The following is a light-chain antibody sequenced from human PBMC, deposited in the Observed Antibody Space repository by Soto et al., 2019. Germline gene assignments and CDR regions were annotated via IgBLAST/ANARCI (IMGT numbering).Light chain of an antibody. J-gene: IGKJ1*01. Sequence: AIRMTQSPSSLSASTGDRVTITCRASQGISSYLAWYQQKPGKAPKLLIYAASTLQSGVPSRFSGSRSGTEFTLTISSLQPDDFATYYCQQYNSYSWTFGQGTKVDI. V-gene: IGKV1-8*01. CDR1: QGISSY. CDR2: AAS. CDR3: QQYNSYSWT.